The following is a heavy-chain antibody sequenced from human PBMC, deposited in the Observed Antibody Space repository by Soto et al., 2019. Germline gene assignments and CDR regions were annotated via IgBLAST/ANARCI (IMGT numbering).Heavy chain of an antibody. J-gene: IGHJ4*02. V-gene: IGHV3-23*04. Sequence: EPQLVESGGGLVQPGGSLRLSCATSGFTFDYYSMNWVRQAPGKGLEWVSGVSGSGAFTFYAASVEGRVTISRDSSKNTLYLQMNSLRVEDTAMYYCAKEIYDSMGGNDRHSYTDYWGQGTLVTVSS. CDR3: AKEIYDSMGGNDRHSYTDY. D-gene: IGHD3-16*02. CDR1: GFTFDYYS. CDR2: VSGSGAFT.